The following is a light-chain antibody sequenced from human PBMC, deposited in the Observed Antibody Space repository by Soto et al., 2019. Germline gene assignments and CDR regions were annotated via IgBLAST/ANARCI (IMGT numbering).Light chain of an antibody. J-gene: IGLJ1*01. CDR1: SSDIGVYNY. Sequence: QSVLTQPASVSGSPGQSITFSCTGTSSDIGVYNYVSWYQQHPGKAPKLMIYEVNNRHSGVSNRFSGSKSGNTASLTISGLNAEDEADYYCSSYTTSNDYVVGTGAKVIVL. CDR2: EVN. CDR3: SSYTTSNDYV. V-gene: IGLV2-14*01.